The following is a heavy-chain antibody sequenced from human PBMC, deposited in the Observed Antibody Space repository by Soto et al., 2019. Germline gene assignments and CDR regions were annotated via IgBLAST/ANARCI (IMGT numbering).Heavy chain of an antibody. Sequence: SLRLSCAASGFTFDDYAMHWVRQAPGKGLEWVSGISWNSGSIGYADSVKGRFTISRDNAKNSLYLQMNSLRAEDTALYYCAKAGGSSDHYYYYGMDVWGQGTTVTVSS. V-gene: IGHV3-9*01. CDR2: ISWNSGSI. J-gene: IGHJ6*02. CDR1: GFTFDDYA. CDR3: AKAGGSSDHYYYYGMDV. D-gene: IGHD6-13*01.